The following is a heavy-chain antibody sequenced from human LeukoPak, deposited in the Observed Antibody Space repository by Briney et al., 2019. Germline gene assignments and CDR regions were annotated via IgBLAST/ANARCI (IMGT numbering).Heavy chain of an antibody. CDR2: ISSSSSYI. J-gene: IGHJ4*02. Sequence: GGSLRLSCAASGFTFSSYSMNWVRQAPGKGLEWVSSISSSSSYIYYADSVKGRFTISRDNAKNSLYLQMNSLRAEDTAVYYCAREARNWNYGDYWGQGTLVTVSS. CDR3: AREARNWNYGDY. V-gene: IGHV3-21*01. CDR1: GFTFSSYS. D-gene: IGHD1-20*01.